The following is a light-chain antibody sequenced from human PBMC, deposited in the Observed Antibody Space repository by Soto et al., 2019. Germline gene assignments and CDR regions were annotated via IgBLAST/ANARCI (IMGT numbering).Light chain of an antibody. J-gene: IGKJ3*01. Sequence: PASLSWSPLQAITISCSVTTSDVGGYNLVSWYQQIPGQAPSLLIYDASNRATGIPARFSGSGSGTDFTLTISSLEPEDFAIYYCQQRSSWPITFGPGTKVDI. V-gene: IGKV3-11*01. CDR1: DVGGYN. CDR3: QQRSSWPIT. CDR2: DAS.